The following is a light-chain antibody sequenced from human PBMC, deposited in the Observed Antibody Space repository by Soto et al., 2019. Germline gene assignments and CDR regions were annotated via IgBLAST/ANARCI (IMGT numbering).Light chain of an antibody. V-gene: IGKV1-8*01. CDR2: AAS. CDR1: QGISSY. J-gene: IGKJ5*01. CDR3: QQYYSYPT. Sequence: AIRMTQSPASLSASTGDRVTITCRAGQGISSYLAWYQQKPGKAPKLLIYAASTLQSGVPSRFSGSGSGTDFTLTISCLQSEDFATYYCQQYYSYPTFGQGTRLE.